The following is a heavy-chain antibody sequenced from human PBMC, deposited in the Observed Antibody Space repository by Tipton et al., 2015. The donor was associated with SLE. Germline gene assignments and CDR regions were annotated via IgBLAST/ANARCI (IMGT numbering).Heavy chain of an antibody. CDR2: IYYSGST. CDR3: ASLLEWLPLV. Sequence: LRLSCTVSGGSISSSSYYWGWIRQPPGKGLEWIGSIYYSGSTYYNPSLKSRVTISVDTSKNQFSLKLSSVTAADTAVYYCASLLEWLPLVWGQGTLVTVSS. D-gene: IGHD3-3*01. CDR1: GGSISSSSYY. J-gene: IGHJ4*02. V-gene: IGHV4-39*01.